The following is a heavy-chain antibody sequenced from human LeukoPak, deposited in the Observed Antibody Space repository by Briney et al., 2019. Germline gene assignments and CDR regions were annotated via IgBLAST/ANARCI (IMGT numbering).Heavy chain of an antibody. V-gene: IGHV3-48*02. Sequence: GGSLRLSCAASGFTFNGYSMNWVRQAPGKGLEWVSYISSSSSTIYYADSVKGRFTISRDNAKNSLYLQMNSLRDEDTAVYYCAKGPRYCSGGSCGGVWDYWGQGTLVTVSS. CDR1: GFTFNGYS. CDR3: AKGPRYCSGGSCGGVWDY. J-gene: IGHJ4*02. CDR2: ISSSSSTI. D-gene: IGHD2-15*01.